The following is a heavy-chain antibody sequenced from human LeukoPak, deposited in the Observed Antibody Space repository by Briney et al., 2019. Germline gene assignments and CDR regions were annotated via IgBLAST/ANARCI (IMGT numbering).Heavy chain of an antibody. V-gene: IGHV3-23*01. CDR1: GFTFSNYA. J-gene: IGHJ3*02. D-gene: IGHD5-18*01. CDR2: ISGSGGST. Sequence: PGGSLRLSCAASGFTFSNYAMSWVRQAPGKGLEWVSAISGSGGSTYYADSVKGRFTISRDNSKNTLYLQMNSLRAEDTAVYYCAKHLQLWPRNDAFDIWGQGTMVTVSS. CDR3: AKHLQLWPRNDAFDI.